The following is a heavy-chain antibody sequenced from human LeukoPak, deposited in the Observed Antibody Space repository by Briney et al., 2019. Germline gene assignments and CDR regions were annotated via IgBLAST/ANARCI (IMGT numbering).Heavy chain of an antibody. CDR3: ARAMSGYTSSWYFLS. D-gene: IGHD6-13*01. CDR1: GGSLSGYY. V-gene: IGHV4-34*01. CDR2: INQSGRT. J-gene: IGHJ4*02. Sequence: SETLSLTCGVYGGSLSGYYWSWIRQPPGKGLEWIGEINQSGRTKYNPSLKSRVTISVDTSKNQFSLKLYSVTAADTAVYYCARAMSGYTSSWYFLSWGQGTLVTVSS.